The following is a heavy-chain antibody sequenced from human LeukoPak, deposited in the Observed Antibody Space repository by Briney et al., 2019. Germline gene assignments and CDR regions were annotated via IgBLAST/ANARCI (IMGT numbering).Heavy chain of an antibody. CDR2: IKQDGSEK. D-gene: IGHD4-17*01. CDR1: GFTFSSYW. CDR3: AKDLIGDYPTIGDY. V-gene: IGHV3-7*03. J-gene: IGHJ4*02. Sequence: PGGSLRLSCAASGFTFSSYWMSWVRQAPGKGLEWVANIKQDGSEKYYVDSVKGRFTISRDNSKNTLYLQMNSLRAEDTAVYYCAKDLIGDYPTIGDYWGQGTLITVSS.